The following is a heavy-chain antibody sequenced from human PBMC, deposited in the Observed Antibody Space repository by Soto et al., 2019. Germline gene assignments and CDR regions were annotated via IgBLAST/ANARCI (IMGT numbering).Heavy chain of an antibody. D-gene: IGHD3-10*01. CDR1: GFTFGDYA. CDR3: TRDPAPITMDPNWFDP. V-gene: IGHV3-49*03. Sequence: GGSLRLSCTASGFTFGDYAMSWFRQAPGKGLEWVGFIRSKAYGGTTEYAASVKGRFTISRDDSKSIAYLQMNSLKTEDTAVYYCTRDPAPITMDPNWFDPWGQGTLVTVSS. CDR2: IRSKAYGGTT. J-gene: IGHJ5*02.